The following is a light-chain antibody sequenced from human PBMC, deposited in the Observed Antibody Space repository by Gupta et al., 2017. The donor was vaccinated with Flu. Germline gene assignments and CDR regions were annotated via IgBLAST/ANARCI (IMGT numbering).Light chain of an antibody. V-gene: IGLV2-14*01. J-gene: IGLJ1*01. CDR1: GIDVGGFNY. Sequence: SITISSTGTGIDVGGFNYVSWYQQGPGKPPNLMLYDVSSRPSGVSNRFSGSKSGNTASLTISGLQAEDEADYFCSSYTTSNTLVFGTGTEVTVL. CDR3: SSYTTSNTLV. CDR2: DVS.